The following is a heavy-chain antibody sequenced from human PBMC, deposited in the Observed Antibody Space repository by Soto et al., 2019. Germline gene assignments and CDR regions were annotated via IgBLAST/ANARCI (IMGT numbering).Heavy chain of an antibody. D-gene: IGHD4-17*01. CDR2: IYPSGST. V-gene: IGHV4-4*02. Sequence: QVQLQESGPGLVEPSGTLSLTCVISGGSISSYNWWSWVRQPPGKGLGWMGGIYPSGSTNYNPSLQRGVTISLDKSKTQFSLQPSSVTGADTAVYYCAKYGDYVSGREFFDYWGQGTLVTVSS. CDR3: AKYGDYVSGREFFDY. J-gene: IGHJ4*02. CDR1: GGSISSYNW.